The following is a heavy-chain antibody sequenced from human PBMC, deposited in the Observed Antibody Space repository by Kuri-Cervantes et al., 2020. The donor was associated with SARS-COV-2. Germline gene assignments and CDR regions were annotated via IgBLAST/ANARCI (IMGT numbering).Heavy chain of an antibody. CDR3: GRGEGARGLMVVLGWRGAGLLDF. V-gene: IGHV1-2*04. Sequence: ASVKVSCKASGYTFTGYYMHWVRQAPGQGLEWMGWINPNSGGTNYAQKFQGWVTMTRDTSISTGYMELTRLTSDDTAVYYCGRGEGARGLMVVLGWRGAGLLDFWGQGTLVTVSS. J-gene: IGHJ4*02. CDR2: INPNSGGT. D-gene: IGHD3-10*01. CDR1: GYTFTGYY.